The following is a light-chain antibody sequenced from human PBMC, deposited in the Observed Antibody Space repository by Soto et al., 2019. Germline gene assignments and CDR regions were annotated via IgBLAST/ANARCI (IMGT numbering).Light chain of an antibody. J-gene: IGKJ4*01. CDR2: GAS. CDR1: QSVLIN. CDR3: QQYNNWPPLT. Sequence: EIVMTQSPATLSQSPGERATLSCRASQSVLINLAWYQQKPGQAPRLLIYGASTRATGIPARFSGSGSGTEFTLTISSLQSEDFAVYYCQQYNNWPPLTFGGGTKVEIK. V-gene: IGKV3-15*01.